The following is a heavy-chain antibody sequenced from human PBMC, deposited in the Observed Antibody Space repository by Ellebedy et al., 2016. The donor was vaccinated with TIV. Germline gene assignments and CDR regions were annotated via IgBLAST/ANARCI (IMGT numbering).Heavy chain of an antibody. D-gene: IGHD4/OR15-4a*01. CDR3: ARDASEAAVLYYYHYGMDV. J-gene: IGHJ6*02. Sequence: PGGSLRLSCAASGFTFSSYWMSRVRQAPGKGLEWVANINQDGSGEYYVDSVKGRFTVSRDNAKNSLYLQMNSLSAEATAVYYCARDASEAAVLYYYHYGMDVWGQGTTVIVSS. CDR1: GFTFSSYW. CDR2: INQDGSGE. V-gene: IGHV3-7*03.